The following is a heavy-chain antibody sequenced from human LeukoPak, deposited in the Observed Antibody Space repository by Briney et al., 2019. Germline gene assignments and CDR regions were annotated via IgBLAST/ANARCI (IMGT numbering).Heavy chain of an antibody. CDR1: GYAFNIYD. V-gene: IGHV1-8*01. CDR3: AVHLPGDYLDR. CDR2: MNPDSGNT. J-gene: IGHJ4*02. Sequence: ASVKVSCKASGYAFNIYDINWVRQATGQGLEWMGWMNPDSGNTSFAQKFQGRVTMTRNTSITTAYMELSSLRFEDTAVYYCAVHLPGDYLDRWGQGTLVNVSS.